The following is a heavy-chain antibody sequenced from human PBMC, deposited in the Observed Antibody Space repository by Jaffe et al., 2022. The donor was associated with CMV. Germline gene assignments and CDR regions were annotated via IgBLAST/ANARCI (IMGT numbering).Heavy chain of an antibody. CDR2: ISSSSSYI. CDR3: ARSSPGVASRYFDL. V-gene: IGHV3-21*01. CDR1: GFTFSSYS. D-gene: IGHD5-12*01. J-gene: IGHJ2*01. Sequence: EVQLVESGGGLVKPGGSLRLSCAASGFTFSSYSMNWVRQAPGKGLEWVSSISSSSSYIYYADSVKGRFTISRDNAKNSLYLQMNSLRAEDTAVYYCARSSPGVASRYFDLWGRGTLVTVSS.